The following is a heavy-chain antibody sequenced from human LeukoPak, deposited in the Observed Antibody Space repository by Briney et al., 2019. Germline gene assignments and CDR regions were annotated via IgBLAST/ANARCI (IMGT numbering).Heavy chain of an antibody. Sequence: TGGSLRLSCTTSGFSFSNYDIHWVRQAPGKGLEWVAVISFDGTNKYYADSVKGRFTISRDNSKNTLYLQMNRLRDEDTAVCYCAKERCSGGSCYSAGEYFDYWGQGTLVTVSS. J-gene: IGHJ4*02. V-gene: IGHV3-30*18. CDR1: GFSFSNYD. CDR2: ISFDGTNK. CDR3: AKERCSGGSCYSAGEYFDY. D-gene: IGHD2-15*01.